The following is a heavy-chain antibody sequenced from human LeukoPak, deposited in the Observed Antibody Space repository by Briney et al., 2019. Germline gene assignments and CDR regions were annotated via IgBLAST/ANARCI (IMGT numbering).Heavy chain of an antibody. CDR2: IGDSGGNT. J-gene: IGHJ4*02. Sequence: RGSLRLSCAASGFTFSNYAMSWVRQAPGRGLEWVATIGDSGGNTYYADSVKGRFTISRDDSKNTLYLQMNSLGAEDTAMYYCARERAAITIFGLDYWGQGTLVTVSS. D-gene: IGHD3-3*01. CDR1: GFTFSNYA. V-gene: IGHV3-23*01. CDR3: ARERAAITIFGLDY.